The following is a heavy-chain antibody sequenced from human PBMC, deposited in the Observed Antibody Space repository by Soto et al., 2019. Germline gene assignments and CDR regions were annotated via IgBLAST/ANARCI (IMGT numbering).Heavy chain of an antibody. Sequence: PSETLSLTYTVSGGSISNYYWSWIRQPPGKGLEWIGYIYYSGSTNYNPSLKSRVTISVDTSKNQFSLKLSSVTAADTAVYYCARSYSGYEVDYWGQGTLVTSPQ. CDR1: GGSISNYY. CDR3: ARSYSGYEVDY. J-gene: IGHJ4*02. CDR2: IYYSGST. D-gene: IGHD5-12*01. V-gene: IGHV4-59*01.